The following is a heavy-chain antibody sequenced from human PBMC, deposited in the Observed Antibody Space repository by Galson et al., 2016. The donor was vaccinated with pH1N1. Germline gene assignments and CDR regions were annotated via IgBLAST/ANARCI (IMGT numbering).Heavy chain of an antibody. D-gene: IGHD2-15*01. CDR1: GFIFYAFE. V-gene: IGHV3-48*03. CDR3: VRARLDRVNSWPPFSHYYYEDV. Sequence: SLRLSCAASGFIFYAFEMTWVRQTPGKGLQWVSYISTSGSDIYYADSVRGRFTISRDNAKNSLFLQMNSLRVEDTAVYYCVRARLDRVNSWPPFSHYYYEDVWGKGTTVTVSS. J-gene: IGHJ6*03. CDR2: ISTSGSDI.